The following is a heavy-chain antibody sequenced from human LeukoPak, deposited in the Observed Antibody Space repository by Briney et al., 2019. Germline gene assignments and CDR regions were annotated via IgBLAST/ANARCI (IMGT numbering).Heavy chain of an antibody. J-gene: IGHJ4*02. CDR3: ARDINYGDRGGYFDY. D-gene: IGHD4-17*01. V-gene: IGHV1-18*01. Sequence: IIAYNGNTNYAQKLQGRVTMTTDTSTSTAYMELRSLRSDDTAVYYCARDINYGDRGGYFDYWGQGTLVTVSS. CDR2: IIAYNGNT.